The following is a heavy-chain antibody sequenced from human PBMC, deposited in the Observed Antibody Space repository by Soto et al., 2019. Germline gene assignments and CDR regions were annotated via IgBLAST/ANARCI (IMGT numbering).Heavy chain of an antibody. CDR3: ARGSAVTAATHYFGY. CDR2: IYPGDSDT. J-gene: IGHJ4*02. V-gene: IGHV5-51*01. D-gene: IGHD2-21*02. CDR1: GYSFTSYW. Sequence: GESLKISCKGSGYSFTSYWIGWVRQMPGKGLEWMGIIYPGDSDTRYSPSFQGQVTISADKSISTAYLQWSSLKASDTAMYYCARGSAVTAATHYFGYWGQGTLVTVSS.